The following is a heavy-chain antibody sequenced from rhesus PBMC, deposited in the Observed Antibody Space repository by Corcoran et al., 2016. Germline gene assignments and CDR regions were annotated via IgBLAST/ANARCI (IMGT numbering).Heavy chain of an antibody. Sequence: QLQLQESGPGLVKPSETLSLTCAVSGGSISSSNWWSGIGQPSGKGREWIGRISGSGASPSANPSLQSRVTISKDTSKNQFSLKLGSVTAADTAVYYCARDLGAAGGDYWGQGVLVTVSS. CDR2: ISGSGASP. CDR1: GGSISSSNW. V-gene: IGHV4-57*02. J-gene: IGHJ4*01. D-gene: IGHD6-13*01. CDR3: ARDLGAAGGDY.